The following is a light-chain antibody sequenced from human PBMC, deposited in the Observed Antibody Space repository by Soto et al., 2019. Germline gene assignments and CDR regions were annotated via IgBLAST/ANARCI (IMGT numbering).Light chain of an antibody. CDR3: QQYGRSPHLFT. V-gene: IGKV3-20*01. J-gene: IGKJ3*01. Sequence: EIVLTQSPGTLSLSPGESATLSRRASQSVSSNYLAWYQQKPGQAPRLLIYRASTRATGIPDRFSGSGSGTDFTLTISRVEPEDFAVYYCQQYGRSPHLFTFGPGTEVDVK. CDR2: RAS. CDR1: QSVSSNY.